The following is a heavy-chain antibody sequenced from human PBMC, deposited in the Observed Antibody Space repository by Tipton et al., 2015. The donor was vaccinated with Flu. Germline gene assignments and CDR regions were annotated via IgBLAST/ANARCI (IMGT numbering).Heavy chain of an antibody. D-gene: IGHD2-15*01. CDR1: GFTFSSYG. CDR3: ARGSVVVAATPQYYFDY. Sequence: AASGFTFSSYGMHWVRQAPGKGLEWVAVIWYDGSNKYYVDSVKGRFTISRDNSKNTLYLQMNSLRAEDTAVYYCARGSVVVAATPQYYFDYWGQGTLVTVSS. CDR2: IWYDGSNK. V-gene: IGHV3-33*01. J-gene: IGHJ4*02.